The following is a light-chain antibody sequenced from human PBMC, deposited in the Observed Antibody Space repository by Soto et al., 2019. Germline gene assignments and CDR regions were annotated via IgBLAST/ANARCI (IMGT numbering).Light chain of an antibody. Sequence: EIVMTQSPATLSVSPGERATLPCRASQSVSSNLAWYQQQPGQAPRLLIYVASTRATGIPARFSGSGSGTEFTITISSLQSEDVAVYYCQQYNKWPLSFGGGTKVEIK. CDR3: QQYNKWPLS. V-gene: IGKV3D-15*01. CDR2: VAS. J-gene: IGKJ4*01. CDR1: QSVSSN.